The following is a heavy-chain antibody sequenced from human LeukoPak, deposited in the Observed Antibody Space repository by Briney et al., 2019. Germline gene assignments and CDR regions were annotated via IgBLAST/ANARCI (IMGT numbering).Heavy chain of an antibody. D-gene: IGHD3-10*01. CDR2: IYYSGST. J-gene: IGHJ4*02. V-gene: IGHV4-31*03. CDR3: ARGPPGELFPRFDY. Sequence: SESLSLTCTVSGGSISSGGYYWSWIRQHPGKGLEWIGYIYYSGSTYYNPSLRSRVTRSVDTSKNQFSLKLSSVTAADTAVYYCARGPPGELFPRFDYWGQGTLVTVSS. CDR1: GGSISSGGYY.